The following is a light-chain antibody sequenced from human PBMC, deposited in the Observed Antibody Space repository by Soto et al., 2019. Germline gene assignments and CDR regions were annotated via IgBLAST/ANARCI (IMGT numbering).Light chain of an antibody. CDR3: QQYGSSLIT. V-gene: IGKV3-20*01. J-gene: IGKJ5*01. CDR1: QSVSNNY. CDR2: GAS. Sequence: EIVLTQSPGTLSLSPGERATLSCRASQSVSNNYLAWYQQKPGQAPRLLIYGASSRATGIPVRFSGSGSGTDFTLTISRLEPEDFAVYYCQQYGSSLITFGQGTRLEIK.